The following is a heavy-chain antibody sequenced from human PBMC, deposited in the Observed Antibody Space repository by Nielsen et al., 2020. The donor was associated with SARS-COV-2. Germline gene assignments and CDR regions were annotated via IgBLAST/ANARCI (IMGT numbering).Heavy chain of an antibody. CDR2: INWNGGST. CDR1: GFTFDDYG. CDR3: ASRNVGYYYYGMDV. J-gene: IGHJ6*02. Sequence: GESLKISCAASGFTFDDYGMSWVRQAPGKGLEWVSGINWNGGSTGYADSVKGRFTISRDNAKNSLYLQMNSLRAEDTAVYYCASRNVGYYYYGMDVWGQGTTVTVSS. D-gene: IGHD1-1*01. V-gene: IGHV3-20*04.